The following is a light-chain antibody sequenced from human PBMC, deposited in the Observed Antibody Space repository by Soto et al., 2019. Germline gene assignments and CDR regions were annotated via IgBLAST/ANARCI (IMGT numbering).Light chain of an antibody. V-gene: IGKV3-11*01. CDR2: DAS. CDR3: QQRSIWPPTT. CDR1: QSVNNY. J-gene: IGKJ5*01. Sequence: EIVLTQFPATLSLSPGERATLSCRASQSVNNYLAWYQQRPGQAPRLLVYDASNTATGVPARFSGSGSGTDFTLTISSLEPEDFAVYYCQQRSIWPPTTFGQGTRLEMK.